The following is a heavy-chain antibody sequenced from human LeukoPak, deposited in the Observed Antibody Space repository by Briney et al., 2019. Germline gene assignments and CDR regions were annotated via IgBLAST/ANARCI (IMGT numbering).Heavy chain of an antibody. V-gene: IGHV3-30-3*01. CDR1: GFTFSSYA. CDR3: ARCSGYGMDV. Sequence: PGGSLRLCCAASGFTFSSYAMHWVRQAPGKGLEWVAVMSFDGTHIYYADSVKGRFTISRDNSKNTLYLQKNSLRAEDTAVYYCARCSGYGMDVWGQGTTVTVSS. D-gene: IGHD3-10*02. CDR2: MSFDGTHI. J-gene: IGHJ6*02.